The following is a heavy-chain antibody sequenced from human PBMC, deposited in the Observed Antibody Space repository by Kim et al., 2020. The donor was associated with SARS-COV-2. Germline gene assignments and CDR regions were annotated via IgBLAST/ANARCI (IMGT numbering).Heavy chain of an antibody. V-gene: IGHV3-23*01. D-gene: IGHD3-10*01. CDR3: ANPTWGLTMVRDNEYGIDV. Sequence: GGSLRLSCAASGFTFSSYAMSWVRQAPGKGLEWVSAISGSGGSTYYADSVKGRFTISRDNSKNTLYLQMNSLRAEDTAVYYCANPTWGLTMVRDNEYGIDVCGQGTTVTVSS. J-gene: IGHJ6*02. CDR2: ISGSGGST. CDR1: GFTFSSYA.